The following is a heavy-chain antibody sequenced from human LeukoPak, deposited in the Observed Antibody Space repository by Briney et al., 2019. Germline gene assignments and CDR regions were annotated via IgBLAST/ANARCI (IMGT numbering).Heavy chain of an antibody. CDR1: GGSFSGYY. V-gene: IGHV4-59*01. J-gene: IGHJ4*02. D-gene: IGHD2-15*01. CDR2: IYYSGST. CDR3: ARDLAGYCSGGSCYGSRPFDY. Sequence: SETLSLTCAVYGGSFSGYYWSWIRQPPGKGLEWIGYIYYSGSTNYNPSLKSRVTISVDTSKNQFSLKLSSVTAADTAVHYCARDLAGYCSGGSCYGSRPFDYWGQGTLVTVSS.